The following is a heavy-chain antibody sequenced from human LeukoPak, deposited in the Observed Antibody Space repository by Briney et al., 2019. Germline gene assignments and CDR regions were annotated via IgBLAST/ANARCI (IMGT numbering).Heavy chain of an antibody. CDR3: ARTTYCSSTSCYKYYFDY. J-gene: IGHJ4*02. Sequence: ASVKVSCKASGYTFTSYGISWVRQAPGQGLEWMGWISAYNGNTNYAQKLQGRVTMTTDTSTSTAYMELRSLRSDDTAVYYCARTTYCSSTSCYKYYFDYWGQGTLVTVSS. V-gene: IGHV1-18*01. CDR2: ISAYNGNT. CDR1: GYTFTSYG. D-gene: IGHD2-2*01.